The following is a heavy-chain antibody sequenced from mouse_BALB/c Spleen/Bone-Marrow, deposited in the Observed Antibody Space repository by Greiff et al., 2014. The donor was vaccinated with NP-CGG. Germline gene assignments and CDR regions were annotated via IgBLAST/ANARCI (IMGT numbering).Heavy chain of an antibody. CDR2: ISSGSSTI. CDR1: GFTFSSFG. D-gene: IGHD3-3*01. Sequence: EVNLVESGGGLVQPGGSRKLSCAASGFTFSSFGMHWVRQAPEKGLEWVAYISSGSSTIYYADTMKGRFTISRDNPKNTLFLQMTSLRSEDTAMYYCARSGTLAAMDYWGQGTSVTVSS. CDR3: ARSGTLAAMDY. V-gene: IGHV5-17*02. J-gene: IGHJ4*01.